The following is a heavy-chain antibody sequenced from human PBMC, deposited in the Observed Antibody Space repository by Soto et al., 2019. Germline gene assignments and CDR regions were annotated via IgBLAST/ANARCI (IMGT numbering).Heavy chain of an antibody. D-gene: IGHD7-27*01. CDR2: VSPHDSDT. J-gene: IGHJ4*02. CDR1: AYSLTPHG. V-gene: IGHV5-51*01. Sequence: GESLRNSCRDSAYSLTPHGVGWVRQMPGKSLEWMGIVSPHDSDTRYSPSFQGQVIISADKSTNTAFLQWSSLMPSDTAMYYCSLWTGLGLGIYYFVSWYQEILVAVS. CDR3: SLWTGLGLGIYYFVS.